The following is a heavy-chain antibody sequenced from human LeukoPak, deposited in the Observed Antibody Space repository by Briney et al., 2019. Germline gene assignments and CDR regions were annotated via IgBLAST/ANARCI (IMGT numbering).Heavy chain of an antibody. Sequence: GGSLRLSCAASGFTFSTYAMTWVRQAPGKGLEWVSLISTSGSTTSYADSVRGRFTISRDNSKNTLFLQMNTLRVEDTAVYYWARDYEPVLGVHRWGDWFDPWGQGTLVTVAS. CDR3: ARDYEPVLGVHRWGDWFDP. CDR1: GFTFSTYA. V-gene: IGHV3-23*01. J-gene: IGHJ5*02. D-gene: IGHD3-16*01. CDR2: ISTSGSTT.